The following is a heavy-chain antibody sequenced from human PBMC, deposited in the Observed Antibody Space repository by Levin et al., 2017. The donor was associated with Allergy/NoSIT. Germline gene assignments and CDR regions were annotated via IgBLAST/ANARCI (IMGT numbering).Heavy chain of an antibody. Sequence: HAGGSLRLSCTASGFTFGDYAMSWFRQAPGKGLEWVGFIRSKAYGGTTEYAASVKGRFTISRDDSKSIAYLQMNSLKTEDTAVYYCTRNSSGWYHPLDYWGQGTLVTVSS. CDR2: IRSKAYGGTT. V-gene: IGHV3-49*03. J-gene: IGHJ4*02. CDR1: GFTFGDYA. D-gene: IGHD6-19*01. CDR3: TRNSSGWYHPLDY.